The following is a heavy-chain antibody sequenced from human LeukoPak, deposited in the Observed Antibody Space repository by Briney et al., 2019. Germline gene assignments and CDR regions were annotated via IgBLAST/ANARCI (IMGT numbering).Heavy chain of an antibody. V-gene: IGHV4-59*01. CDR1: GGSINNYF. CDR3: ARSAAGPYRYFDY. J-gene: IGHJ4*02. CDR2: IYHSGSP. Sequence: SETLSLTCTVSGGSINNYFWSWIRQSPGKGLEWIGYIYHSGSPNYNPSLYSRVTISVDTSRNQVSLKLSSVTAADTVVYFCARSAAGPYRYFDYWGQGTLVTVSS. D-gene: IGHD6-19*01.